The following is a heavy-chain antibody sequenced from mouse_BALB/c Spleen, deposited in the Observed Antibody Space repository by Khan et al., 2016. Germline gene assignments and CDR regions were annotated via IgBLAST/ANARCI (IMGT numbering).Heavy chain of an antibody. CDR3: VPDGHYAY. Sequence: VRLQQSGPELVKPGASVKISCKASGYSFTDYFMNWVKQSHGKSLEWIGRIDPYSGDTFYNQKFKGKATFTVDKSSTTAHMDLLRLTSEDSAVYYCVPDGHYAYWGQGTLVTVSA. J-gene: IGHJ3*01. CDR2: IDPYSGDT. V-gene: IGHV1-37*01. CDR1: GYSFTDYF. D-gene: IGHD2-3*01.